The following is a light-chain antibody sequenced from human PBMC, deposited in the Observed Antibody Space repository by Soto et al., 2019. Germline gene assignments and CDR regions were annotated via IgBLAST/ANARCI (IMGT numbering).Light chain of an antibody. V-gene: IGKV1-39*01. CDR2: AAS. CDR3: QQSYSTPRT. J-gene: IGKJ1*01. Sequence: DVPMTQSPSSVSASVXERGTITCRASQSISSYLNWYQQKPGKAPKLLIYAASSLQSGVPSRFSGSGSGTDFTLTISGLQPADFATYYCQQSYSTPRTFGQGTKVDI. CDR1: QSISSY.